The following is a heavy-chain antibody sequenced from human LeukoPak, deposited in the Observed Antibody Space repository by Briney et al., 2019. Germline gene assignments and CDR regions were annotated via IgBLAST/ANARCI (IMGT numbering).Heavy chain of an antibody. CDR2: IIPIFGTA. CDR3: ARGGYSGSYYVSPRNWYFDL. V-gene: IGHV1-69*05. J-gene: IGHJ2*01. CDR1: GGTFSSYA. Sequence: SVKVSCKASGGTFSSYAISWVRQAPGQGLEWIGGIIPIFGTANYAQKFQGRVTITTDESTSTAYMELSSLRSEDTAVYYCARGGYSGSYYVSPRNWYFDLWGRGTLVTVPS. D-gene: IGHD1-26*01.